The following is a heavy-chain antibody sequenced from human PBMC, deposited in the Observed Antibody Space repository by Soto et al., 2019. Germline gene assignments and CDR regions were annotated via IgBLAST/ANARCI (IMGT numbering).Heavy chain of an antibody. Sequence: QEHLVQSGGGVVQPGGSLRLSCDASGFTFSIFGMHWVRQAPGKGLEWVAVLSYDGTYKYYADSVKGRFTISRDNSKNSLYLQMNSLRAEDTAVYYCAREGRVGGIDYWGQGTPVTVSS. D-gene: IGHD6-19*01. CDR2: LSYDGTYK. CDR3: AREGRVGGIDY. V-gene: IGHV3-30*03. CDR1: GFTFSIFG. J-gene: IGHJ4*02.